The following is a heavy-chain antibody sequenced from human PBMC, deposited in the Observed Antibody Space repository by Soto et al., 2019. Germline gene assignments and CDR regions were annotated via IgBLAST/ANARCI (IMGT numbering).Heavy chain of an antibody. J-gene: IGHJ4*02. CDR1: GYNFVSYW. V-gene: IGHV5-51*01. Sequence: PGESLKISCKGSGYNFVSYWIGWVRQMPGKGLEWMGIIYPGDSDTRYSPSFQGQVTISADKSISTAYLQWSSLKASDTAMYYCARQNARGVSFLLHWGQATLVTVSS. CDR3: ARQNARGVSFLLH. CDR2: IYPGDSDT. D-gene: IGHD2-2*01.